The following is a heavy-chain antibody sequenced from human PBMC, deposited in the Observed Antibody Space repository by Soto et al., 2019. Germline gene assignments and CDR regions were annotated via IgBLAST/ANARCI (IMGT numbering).Heavy chain of an antibody. Sequence: GSLRLSCAASGFTFSSYALSWVRQAPGKGLEWVSAISSSGGSTFYADSVKGRFTISRDNSKNMLLLQMNGLRVEDTAIYYCAKDRGCRSASCHFFDYWGQGTLVTVSS. J-gene: IGHJ4*02. D-gene: IGHD2-2*01. CDR2: ISSSGGST. V-gene: IGHV3-23*01. CDR3: AKDRGCRSASCHFFDY. CDR1: GFTFSSYA.